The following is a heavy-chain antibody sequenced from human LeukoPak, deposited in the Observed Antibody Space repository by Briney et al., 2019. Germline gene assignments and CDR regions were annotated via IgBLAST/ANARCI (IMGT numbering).Heavy chain of an antibody. CDR2: ISYEGSHI. V-gene: IGHV3-30*04. CDR3: ARAGYDWNDGDYYYGMDV. CDR1: GFSFSSYA. J-gene: IGHJ6*02. Sequence: PGGSLRLSCAASGFSFSSYAMHWVRQAPGKGLEWVALISYEGSHINYTDSVKGRFTISRDNSKNTLFLQMNSLRVEDTAVYYCARAGYDWNDGDYYYGMDVWGQGTTATVSS. D-gene: IGHD1-1*01.